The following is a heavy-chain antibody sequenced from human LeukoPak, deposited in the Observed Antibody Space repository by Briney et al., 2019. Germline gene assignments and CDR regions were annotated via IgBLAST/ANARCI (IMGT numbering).Heavy chain of an antibody. CDR2: IYSGGST. V-gene: IGHV3-53*01. D-gene: IGHD6-25*01. CDR3: ARDRGGYVGY. Sequence: PGGSLRLSCAASGFTFSSFAMSWVRQAPGKGLEWVSVIYSGGSTYYADSVKGRFTISRDNSKNTLYLQMNSLRAEDTAVYYCARDRGGYVGYWGQGTLVTVSS. CDR1: GFTFSSFA. J-gene: IGHJ4*02.